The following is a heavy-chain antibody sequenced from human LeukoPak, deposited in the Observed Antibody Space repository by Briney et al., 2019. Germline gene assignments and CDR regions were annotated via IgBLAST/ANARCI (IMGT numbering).Heavy chain of an antibody. CDR2: IIPILGIA. J-gene: IGHJ6*02. CDR1: GGTFSSYT. Sequence: GSSVKVSCKASGGTFSSYTISWVRQAPGQGLEWMGRIIPILGIANYAQKFQGRVTITADKSTSTAYMELSSLRSEDTAVYYCARDPYDILTGYPPAGMDVWGQGTTVTVSS. V-gene: IGHV1-69*02. CDR3: ARDPYDILTGYPPAGMDV. D-gene: IGHD3-9*01.